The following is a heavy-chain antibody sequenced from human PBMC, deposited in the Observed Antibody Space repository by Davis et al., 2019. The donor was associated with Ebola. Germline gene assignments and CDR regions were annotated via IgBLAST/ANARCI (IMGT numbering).Heavy chain of an antibody. J-gene: IGHJ4*02. CDR3: VRDATRGGDFDF. V-gene: IGHV3-7*03. Sequence: GESLKISCGASGFSFSGLWMNWVRQAPEKGLEWLANIRQDGSVTHYVDSVKGRFTISRDNAKNSLYLQMNSLIAEDTALYYCVRDATRGGDFDFWGLGTLVTVSS. D-gene: IGHD2-15*01. CDR1: GFSFSGLW. CDR2: IRQDGSVT.